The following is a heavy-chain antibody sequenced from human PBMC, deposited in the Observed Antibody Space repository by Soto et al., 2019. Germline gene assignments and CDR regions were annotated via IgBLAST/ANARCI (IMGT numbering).Heavy chain of an antibody. J-gene: IGHJ4*02. CDR1: GYSFTSYW. D-gene: IGHD6-6*01. CDR3: TRDRPGPQHYFDY. CDR2: IYPGDSDT. V-gene: IGHV5-51*01. Sequence: PGESLKISSKGSGYSFTSYWIGWVRQMPGKGLEWMGIIYPGDSDTRYSPSFQGQVTISADKSISTAYLQWSSLKASDTAVYYCTRDRPGPQHYFDYWGQGNMVTVSS.